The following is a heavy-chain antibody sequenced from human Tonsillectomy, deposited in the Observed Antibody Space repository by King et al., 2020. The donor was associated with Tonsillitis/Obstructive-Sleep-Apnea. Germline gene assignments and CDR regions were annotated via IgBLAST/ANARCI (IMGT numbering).Heavy chain of an antibody. Sequence: VQLVESGGGLVQPGGSLRLACAASGFTFSSYAMSWVGQAPGKGLEWVSAISGSGGSTYYADSVKGRFTISRDNSKNTLYLQMNSLRAEDTAVYYCAKVNYDILTVHTFDYWGQGTLVPVSS. CDR3: AKVNYDILTVHTFDY. CDR1: GFTFSSYA. J-gene: IGHJ4*02. D-gene: IGHD3-9*01. V-gene: IGHV3-23*04. CDR2: ISGSGGST.